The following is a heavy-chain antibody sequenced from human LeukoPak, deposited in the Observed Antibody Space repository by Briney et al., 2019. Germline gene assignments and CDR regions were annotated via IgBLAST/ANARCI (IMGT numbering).Heavy chain of an antibody. CDR1: GFTFSSYW. D-gene: IGHD3-10*02. J-gene: IGHJ5*02. V-gene: IGHV3-7*03. CDR2: IKHDGSEK. CDR3: AGQHRSTTITMSP. Sequence: PGGSLRLSCAASGFTFSSYWMSWVRQVPGKGLEWLANIKHDGSEKYYVDSVKGRFTISRDNAKNSLYLYINNLRAEDTAMYYCAGQHRSTTITMSPWGQGTLVTVSS.